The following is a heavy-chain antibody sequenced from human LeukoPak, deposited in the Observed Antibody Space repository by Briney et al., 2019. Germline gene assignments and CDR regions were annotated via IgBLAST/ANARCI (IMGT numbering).Heavy chain of an antibody. CDR2: ISGSGGST. J-gene: IGHJ5*02. CDR3: ARDLYSSGWYEMGNWFDP. D-gene: IGHD6-19*01. Sequence: GGSLRLSCAASGFTFSSYAMSWVRQAPGKGLEWVSAISGSGGSTYYADSAKGRFTISRDNAKNTLYLQMNSLRAEDTAVYYCARDLYSSGWYEMGNWFDPWGQGTLVTVSS. CDR1: GFTFSSYA. V-gene: IGHV3-23*01.